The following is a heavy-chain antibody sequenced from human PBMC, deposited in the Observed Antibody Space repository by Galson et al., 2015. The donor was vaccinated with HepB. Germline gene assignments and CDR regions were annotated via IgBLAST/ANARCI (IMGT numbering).Heavy chain of an antibody. V-gene: IGHV1-69*13. D-gene: IGHD4-11*01. Sequence: SVKVSCKASGGTFSSYAISWVRQAPGQGLEWMGGIIPIFGTANYAQKFQGSVTITADESTSTAYMELSSLGSEDTAVYYCARSTVTPGYYYYYMDVWGKGTTVTVSS. J-gene: IGHJ6*03. CDR1: GGTFSSYA. CDR2: IIPIFGTA. CDR3: ARSTVTPGYYYYYMDV.